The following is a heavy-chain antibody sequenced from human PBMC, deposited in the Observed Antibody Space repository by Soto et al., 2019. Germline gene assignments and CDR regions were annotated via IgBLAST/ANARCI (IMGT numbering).Heavy chain of an antibody. D-gene: IGHD3-3*01. J-gene: IGHJ4*01. CDR2: IGGSGGGS. Sequence: EVQLLESGGQLVQPGGSLRLSCAASGFTFRTYTMNWVRQAPGKGLEWISAIGGSGGGSVYADSVKGRFTIYRDDFNNVVFLQISSLQVEDTAVYYCTKDRHPDGIWTSDYLVHGTLVTESS. CDR1: GFTFRTYT. V-gene: IGHV3-23*01. CDR3: TKDRHPDGIWTSDY.